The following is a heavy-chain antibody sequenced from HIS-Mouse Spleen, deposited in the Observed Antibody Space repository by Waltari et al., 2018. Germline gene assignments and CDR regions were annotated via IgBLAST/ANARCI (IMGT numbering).Heavy chain of an antibody. CDR1: GGSISSSSYY. V-gene: IGHV4-39*07. D-gene: IGHD6-13*01. J-gene: IGHJ2*01. CDR3: AREIPYSSSWYDWYFDL. Sequence: QLQLQESGPGLVKPSATLSLTCTVSGGSISSSSYYWGRLRQPPGKGLEWIGSIYYSGSTYYNPSLKSRVTISVDTSKNQFSLKLSSVTAADTAVYYCAREIPYSSSWYDWYFDLWGRGTLVTVSS. CDR2: IYYSGST.